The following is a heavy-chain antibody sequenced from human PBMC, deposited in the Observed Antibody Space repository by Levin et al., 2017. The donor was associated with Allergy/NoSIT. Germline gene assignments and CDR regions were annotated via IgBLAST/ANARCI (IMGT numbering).Heavy chain of an antibody. CDR1: GFTFSDYA. CDR2: ITVSGRGT. Sequence: GESLKISCAASGFTFSDYAMTWVRQAPGKGLEWVSGITVSGRGTYYADSVKGRFTISRDNSKNILYLQMNGLRAEDTAVYYCAKNKGPYDSSGYNLGWFDPWGQGTLVTVSS. J-gene: IGHJ5*02. D-gene: IGHD3-22*01. CDR3: AKNKGPYDSSGYNLGWFDP. V-gene: IGHV3-23*01.